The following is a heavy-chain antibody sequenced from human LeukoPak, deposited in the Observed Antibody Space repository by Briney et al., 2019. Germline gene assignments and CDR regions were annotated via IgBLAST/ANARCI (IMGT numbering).Heavy chain of an antibody. CDR2: ISYDGSNK. V-gene: IGHV3-30*04. CDR1: GFTFSSYA. J-gene: IGHJ4*02. D-gene: IGHD6-19*01. Sequence: GRSLRLSCAASGFTFSSYAMHWVRQAPGKGLEWVAVISYDGSNKYCADSVKGRFTISRDNSKNTLYLQMNSLRAEDTAVYYCARARYPGIAVAGTQDYWGQGTLVTVSS. CDR3: ARARYPGIAVAGTQDY.